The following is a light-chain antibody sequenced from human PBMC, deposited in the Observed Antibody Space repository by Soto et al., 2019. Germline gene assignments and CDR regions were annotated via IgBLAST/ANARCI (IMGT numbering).Light chain of an antibody. J-gene: IGKJ1*01. CDR3: QQDYNLPWT. CDR1: HFISSNY. CDR2: GAS. Sequence: EIVLTQSPGTLSLSPGERATLSCRASHFISSNYLSWYQQKPGQAPRLLIYGASTRATGIPDRFSGSGSETDFTLTISSLQVEDFAVYYCQQDYNLPWTFGHGTKV. V-gene: IGKV3D-7*01.